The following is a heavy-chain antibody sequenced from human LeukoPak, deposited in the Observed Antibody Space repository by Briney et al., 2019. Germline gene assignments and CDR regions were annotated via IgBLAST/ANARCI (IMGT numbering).Heavy chain of an antibody. J-gene: IGHJ4*02. CDR2: IHHSGAT. CDR1: GGSISSGGSS. D-gene: IGHD3-22*01. Sequence: SETLSLTCAVSGGSISSGGSSWSWIRQPPGKGLEWIGHIHHSGATYHNPSLKNRVTISVDRTKNQFSLKLRSVTAADTAVYYCARVYEYSDYYLRKYYFDSWGQGILVTVSS. V-gene: IGHV4-30-2*01. CDR3: ARVYEYSDYYLRKYYFDS.